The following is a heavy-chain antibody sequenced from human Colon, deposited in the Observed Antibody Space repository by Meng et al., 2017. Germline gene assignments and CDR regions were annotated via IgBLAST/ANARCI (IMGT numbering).Heavy chain of an antibody. D-gene: IGHD4-11*01. Sequence: GGSLRLSCEDSGFTFSRNWMTWVRQAPGKGLEWVANINQDGSVRNYVDSVKGRFTISRENAANSLYLQMISLRAEDTAVYYCARGSHYSTFDYWGQGTLVTVSS. CDR3: ARGSHYSTFDY. CDR1: GFTFSRNW. CDR2: INQDGSVR. V-gene: IGHV3-7*01. J-gene: IGHJ4*02.